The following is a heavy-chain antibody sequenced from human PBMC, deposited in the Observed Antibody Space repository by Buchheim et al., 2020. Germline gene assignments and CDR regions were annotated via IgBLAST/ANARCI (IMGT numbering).Heavy chain of an antibody. D-gene: IGHD3-22*01. Sequence: QVQLVESGGGVVQPGRSLRLSCAASRFTFSSYGMHWVRQAPGKGLEWVALISYDGSNKYYADSVKGRLTISRDSSKNTLYLQMNSLRAEDTAVYYCAKEEMAYYYDSSGYYYAYYFDYWGQGTL. J-gene: IGHJ4*02. CDR3: AKEEMAYYYDSSGYYYAYYFDY. CDR2: ISYDGSNK. CDR1: RFTFSSYG. V-gene: IGHV3-30*18.